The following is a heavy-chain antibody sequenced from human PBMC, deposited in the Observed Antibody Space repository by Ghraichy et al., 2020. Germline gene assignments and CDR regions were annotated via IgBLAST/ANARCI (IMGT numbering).Heavy chain of an antibody. Sequence: GGSLRLSCAASGFNFNSYGMNWVRQAPGKGLEWVAVIWYDGNNVYYADSVKGRFTISRDNSKNTLDLQMNSLRAEDTAVYYCARSQYGSGSYYIADYWGQGTLVTVSS. V-gene: IGHV3-33*01. D-gene: IGHD3-10*01. J-gene: IGHJ4*02. CDR3: ARSQYGSGSYYIADY. CDR2: IWYDGNNV. CDR1: GFNFNSYG.